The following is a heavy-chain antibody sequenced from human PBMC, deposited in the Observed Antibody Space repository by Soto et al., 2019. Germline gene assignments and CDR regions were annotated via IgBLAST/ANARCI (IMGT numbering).Heavy chain of an antibody. CDR2: IIPILGIA. J-gene: IGHJ4*02. CDR1: GGTFSSYT. V-gene: IGHV1-69*02. Sequence: SVKVSCKASGGTFSSYTISWVRQAPGQGLEWMGRIIPILGIANYAQKFQGRVTITADKFTSTAYMELSSLRSEDTAVYYCAMEYCSSTSCYRDYWGQGTLVTVS. CDR3: AMEYCSSTSCYRDY. D-gene: IGHD2-2*02.